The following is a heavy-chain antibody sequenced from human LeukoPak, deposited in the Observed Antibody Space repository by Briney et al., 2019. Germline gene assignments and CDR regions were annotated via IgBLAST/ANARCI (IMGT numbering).Heavy chain of an antibody. J-gene: IGHJ6*02. Sequence: PGGSLRLSCTVSGFTFGVHAMSWVRQAPGKGLEWVGFIRSKTYGGTTEYAASVKGRFIISSDDSTSIAYLQMNSLKTEDTAVYYCTRGPIQLWLYHGMDVWGQGTTVTVSS. V-gene: IGHV3-49*04. D-gene: IGHD5-18*01. CDR1: GFTFGVHA. CDR3: TRGPIQLWLYHGMDV. CDR2: IRSKTYGGTT.